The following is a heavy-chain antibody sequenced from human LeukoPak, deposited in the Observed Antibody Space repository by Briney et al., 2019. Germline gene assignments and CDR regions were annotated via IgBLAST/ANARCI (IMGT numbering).Heavy chain of an antibody. CDR3: ARERIAVAARWFDP. Sequence: SETLSLTCTVSGGSISSYYWSWIRQPPGKGLEWIGYIYYSGSTNYNPSLKSRVTISVDTPKNQFSLKLSSVTAADTAVYYCARERIAVAARWFDPWGQGTLVTVSS. CDR2: IYYSGST. CDR1: GGSISSYY. D-gene: IGHD6-19*01. J-gene: IGHJ5*02. V-gene: IGHV4-59*01.